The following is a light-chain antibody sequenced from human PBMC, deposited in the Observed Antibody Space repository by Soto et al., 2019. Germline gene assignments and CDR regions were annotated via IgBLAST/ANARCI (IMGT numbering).Light chain of an antibody. V-gene: IGKV1-9*01. CDR3: LQLNTFLFT. CDR2: AAS. J-gene: IGKJ3*01. CDR1: QGISSY. Sequence: IQLTQSPSSLAASVGDRVTITCRASQGISSYLAWYQPTPGKAPKLQNYAASSLEIGVPSKFSCSGSETESALTISTLEPEDFGTYYCLQLNTFLFTFGPGSQV.